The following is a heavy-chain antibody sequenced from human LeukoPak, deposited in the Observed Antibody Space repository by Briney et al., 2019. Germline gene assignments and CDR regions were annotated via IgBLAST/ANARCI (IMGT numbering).Heavy chain of an antibody. CDR1: GGSISSGDYS. Sequence: PSQTLSLTCTVSGGSISSGDYSWSWIRQPPGKGLEWIGYIYYSGSTYYNPSLKSRVTISVDTSKNQFSLKLSSVTAADTAVYYCARGHGDWLYWYFDLWGRGTLVTVSS. CDR2: IYYSGST. J-gene: IGHJ2*01. D-gene: IGHD3-9*01. V-gene: IGHV4-30-4*01. CDR3: ARGHGDWLYWYFDL.